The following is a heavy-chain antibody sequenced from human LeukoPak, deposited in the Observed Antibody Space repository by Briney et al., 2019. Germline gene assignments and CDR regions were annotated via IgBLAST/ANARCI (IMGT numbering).Heavy chain of an antibody. Sequence: GRSLRLSCAASGFTLSSYGMHWVRQAPGKGLEWVAVILDDGSNKYYADSVKGRFTISRDNSKTTLYLQMNSLRAEDTAVYYCAKDGDIVVVPAAYYFDYGGQGTLTTVSS. V-gene: IGHV3-30*18. CDR1: GFTLSSYG. D-gene: IGHD2-2*01. CDR2: ILDDGSNK. J-gene: IGHJ4*02. CDR3: AKDGDIVVVPAAYYFDY.